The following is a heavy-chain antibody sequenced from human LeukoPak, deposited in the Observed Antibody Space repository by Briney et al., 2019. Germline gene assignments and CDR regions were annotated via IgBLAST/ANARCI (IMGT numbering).Heavy chain of an antibody. D-gene: IGHD1-26*01. J-gene: IGHJ4*02. V-gene: IGHV1-2*02. CDR1: GYTFTGYY. Sequence: ASVKVSCKASGYTFTGYYFHWVRQAPGQGLEWMGWINPKSGDTDYAQKFQGRVTMTRDTSISTAYMELSRLTSDDTAIYYCARDLRWELPGYYFHYWGQGTLVTVSS. CDR3: ARDLRWELPGYYFHY. CDR2: INPKSGDT.